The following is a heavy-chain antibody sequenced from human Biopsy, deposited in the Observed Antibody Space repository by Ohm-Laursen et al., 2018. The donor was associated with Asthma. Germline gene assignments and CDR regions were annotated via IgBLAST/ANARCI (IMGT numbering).Heavy chain of an antibody. J-gene: IGHJ6*02. CDR1: GFAVSRDH. V-gene: IGHV3-23*01. CDR3: ARVFESSEWGPFYHFGLDV. Sequence: SLRLSCSASGFAVSRDHMFWVRQAPGKGLEWVSSITGSGGFTYYADSVKGRFTISRDKSENTLYLQMNSLRAEDTAIYYCARVFESSEWGPFYHFGLDVWGQGTTVAVSS. D-gene: IGHD6-25*01. CDR2: ITGSGGFT.